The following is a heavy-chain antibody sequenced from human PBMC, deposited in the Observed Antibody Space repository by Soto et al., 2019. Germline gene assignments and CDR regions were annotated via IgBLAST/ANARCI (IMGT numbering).Heavy chain of an antibody. CDR3: TRDPPAYCGGDCPPNY. J-gene: IGHJ4*02. CDR1: GFTFGDYA. V-gene: IGHV3-49*04. CDR2: IRSKAYGGTT. D-gene: IGHD2-21*02. Sequence: SLRLSCTASGFTFGDYAMSWVRQAPGKGLEWVGFIRSKAYGGTTEYAASVKGRFTISRDDSKSIAYLQMNSLKTEDTAVYYCTRDPPAYCGGDCPPNYWGQGTLVTVS.